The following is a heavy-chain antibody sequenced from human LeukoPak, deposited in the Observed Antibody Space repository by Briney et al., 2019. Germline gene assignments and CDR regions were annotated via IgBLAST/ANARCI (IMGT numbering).Heavy chain of an antibody. CDR3: ARETHYDSSGYHNDY. J-gene: IGHJ4*02. CDR1: GFTFSSYA. Sequence: GGSLRLSCAASGFTFSSYAMSWVRQAPGKGLEWVSAISGSGGSTYYADSVKGRFTISRDKSKNTLYLQMNSLRAEDTAVYYCARETHYDSSGYHNDYWGQGTLVTVSS. CDR2: ISGSGGST. D-gene: IGHD3-22*01. V-gene: IGHV3-23*01.